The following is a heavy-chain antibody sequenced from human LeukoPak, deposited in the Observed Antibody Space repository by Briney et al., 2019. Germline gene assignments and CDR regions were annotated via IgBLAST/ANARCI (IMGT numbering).Heavy chain of an antibody. CDR3: AKVFLTFGGVIAPHYYYYGMDV. CDR2: ISYDGSNK. D-gene: IGHD3-16*02. J-gene: IGHJ6*02. Sequence: GGSLRLSCAASGFTFSSYGMHWVRQAPGKGLEWVAVISYDGSNKYYADSVKGRFTISRDNSKNTLYLRMNSLRAEDTAVYYCAKVFLTFGGVIAPHYYYYGMDVWGQGTTVTVSS. CDR1: GFTFSSYG. V-gene: IGHV3-30*18.